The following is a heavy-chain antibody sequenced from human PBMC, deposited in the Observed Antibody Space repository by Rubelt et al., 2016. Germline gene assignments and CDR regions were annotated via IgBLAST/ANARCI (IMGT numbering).Heavy chain of an antibody. CDR3: GRSSSANDY. V-gene: IGHV3-33*01. J-gene: IGHJ4*02. CDR2: IWSDGTKK. CDR1: GFTFSGYG. Sequence: QMQLVESGGGVVQPERSLRLSCTASGFTFSGYGMHWVRQAPGKGLESVAMIWSDGTKKDYADSVKGRLTISREKSNNTRYRERSSLRVEDTAVYYCGRSSSANDYWGQGTLVTVSS. D-gene: IGHD6-13*01.